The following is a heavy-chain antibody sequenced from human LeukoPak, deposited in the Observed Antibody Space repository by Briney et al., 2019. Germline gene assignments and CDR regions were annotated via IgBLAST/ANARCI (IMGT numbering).Heavy chain of an antibody. CDR1: GFTFSSYG. V-gene: IGHV3-7*05. D-gene: IGHD1-20*01. Sequence: GGSLRLSCAASGFTFSSYGMHWVRQAPGKGLEWVANIKQDGIEKYYVDSVKGRFTISRDNAKNSLYLQMNSLRAEDTAVYYCARDWGNWINAFDIWGQGTVVTVSS. CDR2: IKQDGIEK. J-gene: IGHJ3*02. CDR3: ARDWGNWINAFDI.